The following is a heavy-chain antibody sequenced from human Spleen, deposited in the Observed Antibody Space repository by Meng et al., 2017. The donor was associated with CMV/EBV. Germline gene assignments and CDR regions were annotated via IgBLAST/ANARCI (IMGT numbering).Heavy chain of an antibody. CDR1: GFTVSSNY. Sequence: GESLKISCAASGFTVSSNYMSWVRQAPGKGLEWVSVIYSGGSTYYADSVKGRFTISRDNSKNTLYLQMNSLRAEDTAAYYCTKGDFQLLFEYYFGVDVWGQGTTVTVSS. CDR2: IYSGGST. V-gene: IGHV3-53*01. J-gene: IGHJ6*02. D-gene: IGHD2-2*01. CDR3: TKGDFQLLFEYYFGVDV.